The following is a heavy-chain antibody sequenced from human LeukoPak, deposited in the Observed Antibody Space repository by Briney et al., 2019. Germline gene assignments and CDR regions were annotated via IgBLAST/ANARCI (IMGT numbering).Heavy chain of an antibody. V-gene: IGHV3-48*03. Sequence: GGSLRLSCAASGFTFSSYEMNWVRQTPGKGLEWVSYISSSGDAIYYADSVKGRFTISRDNAKNSLYLQMNSLRAEDTAVYYCARDRELEWGQGTLVTVSS. CDR1: GFTFSSYE. CDR3: ARDRELE. CDR2: ISSSGDAI. D-gene: IGHD1-1*01. J-gene: IGHJ4*02.